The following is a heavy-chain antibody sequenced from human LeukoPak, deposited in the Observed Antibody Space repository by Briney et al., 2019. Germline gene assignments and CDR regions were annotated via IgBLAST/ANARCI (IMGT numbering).Heavy chain of an antibody. CDR1: GGSISSYY. Sequence: SETLSLTCTVSGGSISSYYWTWIRQPPGKGLEWIGYIYYSGSTKYNPSLKSRVTMSVDTSKNRFSLKLSSVTAADTAVYYCARGSTLIRGFDYWGQGTLVTVSS. D-gene: IGHD3-10*01. CDR2: IYYSGST. V-gene: IGHV4-59*12. CDR3: ARGSTLIRGFDY. J-gene: IGHJ4*02.